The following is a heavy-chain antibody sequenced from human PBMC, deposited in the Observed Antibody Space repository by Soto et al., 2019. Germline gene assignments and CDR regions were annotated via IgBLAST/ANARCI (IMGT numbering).Heavy chain of an antibody. Sequence: QVQLQESGPGLLRPSETLSLNCTVSGGSISSYSWSWIRQSPGKGLEWIGYIYYDGSTDYNPSLKRRVTISVDTSQNQLSLKLSSVTAADTAVYYCASLIDRDWFDPWGQGTLVTVSS. CDR3: ASLIDRDWFDP. D-gene: IGHD3-22*01. V-gene: IGHV4-59*08. CDR1: GGSISSYS. CDR2: IYYDGST. J-gene: IGHJ5*02.